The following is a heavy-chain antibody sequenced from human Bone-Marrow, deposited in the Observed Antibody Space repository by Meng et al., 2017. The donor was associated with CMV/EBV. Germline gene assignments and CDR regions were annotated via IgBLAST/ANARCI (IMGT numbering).Heavy chain of an antibody. CDR3: ARDLVVVPAAIRGEGPPYYYYGMDV. V-gene: IGHV3-7*01. D-gene: IGHD2-2*02. CDR1: GFTFSSYW. Sequence: ETLSLTCAASGFTFSSYWMSWVRQAPGKGLEWVANIKQDGSEKYYVDSVKGRFTVSRDNAKNSLYLQMNSLRAEDTAVYYCARDLVVVPAAIRGEGPPYYYYGMDVWGQGTTVTVSS. CDR2: IKQDGSEK. J-gene: IGHJ6*02.